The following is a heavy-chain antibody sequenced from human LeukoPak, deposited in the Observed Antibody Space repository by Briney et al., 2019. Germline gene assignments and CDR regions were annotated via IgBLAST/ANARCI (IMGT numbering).Heavy chain of an antibody. CDR1: GFTFSSYG. CDR3: ARISYDSSGYYDY. D-gene: IGHD3-22*01. Sequence: GGSLRLSCAASGFTFSSYGIHWVRQAPGKGLEWVALISYDGSKKYFADAVKGRFTISRDNSKNTLDLQMDSLRSEDTAVYYCARISYDSSGYYDYWGQGTLVTVSS. J-gene: IGHJ4*02. CDR2: ISYDGSKK. V-gene: IGHV3-30*03.